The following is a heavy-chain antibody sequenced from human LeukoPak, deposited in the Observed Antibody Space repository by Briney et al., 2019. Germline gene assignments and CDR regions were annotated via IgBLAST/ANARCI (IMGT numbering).Heavy chain of an antibody. V-gene: IGHV1-18*01. CDR2: ISAYNGNT. CDR3: ARGVQLERTYYFDY. J-gene: IGHJ4*02. Sequence: ASVKVSCKASGGTFSSYAISWVRQAPGQGLEWMGWISAYNGNTNYAQKLQGRVTMTTDTSTSTAYMELRSLRSDDTAVYYCARGVQLERTYYFDYWGQGTLVTVSS. D-gene: IGHD1-1*01. CDR1: GGTFSSYA.